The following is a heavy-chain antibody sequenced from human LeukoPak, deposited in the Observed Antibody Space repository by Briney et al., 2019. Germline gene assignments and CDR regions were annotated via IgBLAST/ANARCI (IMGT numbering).Heavy chain of an antibody. V-gene: IGHV1-46*01. CDR3: ARGSRPVYNLLTGKRYFDY. Sequence: ASVKVSCKASGYTFTTYYVHWVRQPPGQGLEWMGIINPSGGSTTYAQKFRGRLTMTRDMSTSTLYMELSSLRSEDTAVYYCARGSRPVYNLLTGKRYFDYWGQGTLLTVSS. J-gene: IGHJ4*02. CDR2: INPSGGST. CDR1: GYTFTTYY. D-gene: IGHD3-9*01.